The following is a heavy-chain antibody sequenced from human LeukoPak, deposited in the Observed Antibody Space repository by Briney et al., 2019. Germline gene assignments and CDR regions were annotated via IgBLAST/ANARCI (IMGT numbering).Heavy chain of an antibody. V-gene: IGHV3-74*01. J-gene: IGHJ5*02. CDR1: GFTFSSYW. CDR3: ARDIVVVAATQGFDP. D-gene: IGHD2-15*01. Sequence: GGSLRLSCAASGFTFSSYWMHWVRQAPGKGLVWVSRINSDGSSTSYADSVKGRFTISRDNAKNTLYLQMNSLRAEDTAVYYCARDIVVVAATQGFDPWGQGTLVTVSS. CDR2: INSDGSST.